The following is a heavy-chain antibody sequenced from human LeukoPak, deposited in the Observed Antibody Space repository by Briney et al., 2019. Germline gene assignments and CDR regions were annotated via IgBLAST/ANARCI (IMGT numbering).Heavy chain of an antibody. V-gene: IGHV5-51*01. D-gene: IGHD3-10*01. J-gene: IGHJ4*02. Sequence: GESLKISCKGSGYSFTSYWIGWVRQMPGKGLEWMGSIYPGDSDTRYSPSFQGQVTISADKSISTAYLQWSSLKASDTAMYYCASLSPYGSGSYPYYFDYWGQGTLVTVSS. CDR3: ASLSPYGSGSYPYYFDY. CDR2: IYPGDSDT. CDR1: GYSFTSYW.